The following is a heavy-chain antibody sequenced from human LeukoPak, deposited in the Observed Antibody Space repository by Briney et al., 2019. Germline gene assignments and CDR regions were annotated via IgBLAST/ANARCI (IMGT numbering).Heavy chain of an antibody. CDR1: GGSISSSSYY. V-gene: IGHV4-39*07. CDR3: ARVRTTYYYDSSGYYYRCAPFDP. CDR2: IYYSGST. J-gene: IGHJ5*02. Sequence: PSETLSLTCTVSGGSISSSSYYWGWIRQPPGKGLEWIGSIYYSGSTYYNPSLKSRVTISVDTSKTQFSLKLSSVTAADTAVYYCARVRTTYYYDSSGYYYRCAPFDPWGQGTLVTVSS. D-gene: IGHD3-22*01.